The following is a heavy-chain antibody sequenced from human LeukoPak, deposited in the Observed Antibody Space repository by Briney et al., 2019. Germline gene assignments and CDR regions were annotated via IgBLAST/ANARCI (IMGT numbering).Heavy chain of an antibody. V-gene: IGHV1-69*13. CDR3: ARGNDIVVVPAAPHDAFDI. D-gene: IGHD2-2*01. CDR1: GGTFSSYA. J-gene: IGHJ3*02. Sequence: SVKVSCKASGGTFSSYAISWVRQAPGQGLEWMGGIIPIFGTANYAQKFQGRVTITADESTSTAYMELSSLRSEDTAVYYCARGNDIVVVPAAPHDAFDIWGQGTMVTVSS. CDR2: IIPIFGTA.